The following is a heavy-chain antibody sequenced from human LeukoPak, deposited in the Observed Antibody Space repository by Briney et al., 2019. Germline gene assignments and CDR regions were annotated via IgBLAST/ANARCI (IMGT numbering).Heavy chain of an antibody. Sequence: GGSLRLSCAASGFTFSSYAMSWVRQAPGKGLEWVSAISGSGGSTYYADSVKGRFTISRDNSKNTLYLQMNSLRAEDTAVYYCAKDWSSWLVRYYFDYWGQGTLVTVSS. CDR3: AKDWSSWLVRYYFDY. CDR1: GFTFSSYA. D-gene: IGHD6-19*01. CDR2: ISGSGGST. V-gene: IGHV3-23*01. J-gene: IGHJ4*02.